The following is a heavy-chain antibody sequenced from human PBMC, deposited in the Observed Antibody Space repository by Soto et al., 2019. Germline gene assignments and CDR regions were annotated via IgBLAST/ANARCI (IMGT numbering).Heavy chain of an antibody. CDR3: ARAQSGYCSGGSCYLGAFDI. V-gene: IGHV1-2*02. Sequence: ASVKASCKASGYTFTDYFIHWVRQAPGQVFEWMGWINPKSRGTNYAQKFQGRVTMTRDTSISTGYMELSRLRSDDTAVYYCARAQSGYCSGGSCYLGAFDIWGQGTMVTVSS. J-gene: IGHJ3*02. CDR1: GYTFTDYF. CDR2: INPKSRGT. D-gene: IGHD2-15*01.